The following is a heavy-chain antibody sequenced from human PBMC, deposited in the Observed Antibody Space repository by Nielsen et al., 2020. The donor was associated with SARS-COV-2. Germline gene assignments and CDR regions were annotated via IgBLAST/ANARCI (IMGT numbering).Heavy chain of an antibody. D-gene: IGHD6-6*01. V-gene: IGHV3-48*02. Sequence: GGSLRLSCAASGFTFSSYSMNWVRQAPGKGLEWVSYISSSSSTIYYADSVKGRFTISRDNAKNSLYLQMNSLGDEDTAVYYCARDGYSSSFWRVFDYWGQGTLVTVSS. CDR2: ISSSSSTI. CDR1: GFTFSSYS. J-gene: IGHJ4*02. CDR3: ARDGYSSSFWRVFDY.